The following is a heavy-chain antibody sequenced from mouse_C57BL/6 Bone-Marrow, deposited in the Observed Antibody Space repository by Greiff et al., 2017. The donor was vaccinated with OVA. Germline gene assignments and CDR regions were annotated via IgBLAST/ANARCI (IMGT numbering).Heavy chain of an antibody. CDR2: IHPNSGST. Sequence: QVQLQQPGAELVKPGASVKLSCKASGYTFTSYWMHWVKQRPGQGLEWIGMIHPNSGSTNYNEKFKSKATLTVDKSSSTAYMQLSSLTSEDSAVYYCARNYGSSYGGNAMDYWGQGTSVTVSS. CDR3: ARNYGSSYGGNAMDY. J-gene: IGHJ4*01. D-gene: IGHD1-1*01. V-gene: IGHV1-64*01. CDR1: GYTFTSYW.